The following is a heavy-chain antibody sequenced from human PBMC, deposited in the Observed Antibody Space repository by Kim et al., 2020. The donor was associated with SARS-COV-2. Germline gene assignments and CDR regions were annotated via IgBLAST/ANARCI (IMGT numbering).Heavy chain of an antibody. Sequence: ASVKVSCKASGYTFTSYAMHWVRQAPGQRLEWMGWINAGNGNTKYSQKFQGRVTITRDTSASTAYMELSSLRSEDTAVYYCARERLLQPIVATTGWGIGYYYYGMDVWGQGTTVTVSS. CDR1: GYTFTSYA. V-gene: IGHV1-3*01. J-gene: IGHJ6*02. CDR2: INAGNGNT. D-gene: IGHD5-12*01. CDR3: ARERLLQPIVATTGWGIGYYYYGMDV.